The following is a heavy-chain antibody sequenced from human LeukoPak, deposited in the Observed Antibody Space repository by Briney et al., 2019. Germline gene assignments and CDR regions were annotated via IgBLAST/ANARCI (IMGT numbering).Heavy chain of an antibody. CDR3: AKVPGGRITMVRAHGDY. J-gene: IGHJ4*02. D-gene: IGHD3-10*01. CDR1: GFTFSSYA. CDR2: ISGSGGST. Sequence: PGGSLRLSCAASGFTFSSYAMSWVRQAPGKGLEWVSAISGSGGSTYYADSVKGRFTISRDNSKNTLYLQMNSLRAEDTAVYYCAKVPGGRITMVRAHGDYWGQGTLVTVSS. V-gene: IGHV3-23*01.